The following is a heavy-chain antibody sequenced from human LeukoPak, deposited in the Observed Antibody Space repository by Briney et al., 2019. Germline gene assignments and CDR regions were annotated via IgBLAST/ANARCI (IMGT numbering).Heavy chain of an antibody. J-gene: IGHJ3*02. CDR3: ARAAYDAFDI. V-gene: IGHV2-70*11. CDR1: GFSLRTRGMC. Sequence: ESGPTLVNPTQTLTLTCTFSGFSLRTRGMCVSWIRQPPGKALEWLARIDWDDDKYYSTSLKTSLTISKDTSKNQVVLTMTNMDPVDTATYYCARAAYDAFDIWGQGTMVTVSS. CDR2: IDWDDDK.